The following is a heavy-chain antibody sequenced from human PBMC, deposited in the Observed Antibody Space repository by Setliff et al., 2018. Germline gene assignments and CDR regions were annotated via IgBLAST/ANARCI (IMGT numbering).Heavy chain of an antibody. V-gene: IGHV4-61*09. CDR1: GGSASIGSYY. CDR3: ESGIAVAGRWWEIGHFSYMDV. CDR2: IYTSGST. Sequence: SETLSLTCTVSGGSASIGSYYYNWVRQPAGKGLEWIGHIYTSGSTKYNPSLSGRVTISADTSKNQFSLKLISVTAADTAVYYCESGIAVAGRWWEIGHFSYMDVWGKGTTVTVSS. J-gene: IGHJ6*03. D-gene: IGHD6-19*01.